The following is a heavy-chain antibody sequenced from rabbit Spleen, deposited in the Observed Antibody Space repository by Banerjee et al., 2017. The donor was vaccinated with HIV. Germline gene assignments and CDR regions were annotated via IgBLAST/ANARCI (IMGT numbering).Heavy chain of an antibody. CDR1: GFDFSAYTF. V-gene: IGHV1S45*01. D-gene: IGHD8-1*01. CDR3: ARDTGSSFSSYGMDL. CDR2: IDTGSRGYT. Sequence: QEQLVESGGDLVQPGASLTLTCTASGFDFSAYTFMCWVRQAPGKGLEWIACIDTGSRGYTYYATWATGRFTCSKTSSTTVTLQMTSLTAADTATYFCARDTGSSFSSYGMDLWGQGTLVTVS. J-gene: IGHJ6*01.